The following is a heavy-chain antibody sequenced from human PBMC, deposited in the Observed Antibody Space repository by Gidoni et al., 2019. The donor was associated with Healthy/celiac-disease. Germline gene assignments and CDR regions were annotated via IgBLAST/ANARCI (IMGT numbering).Heavy chain of an antibody. CDR1: GYTLTELY. CDR2: FDPADGET. J-gene: IGHJ4*02. Sequence: QVQLVQSGAEVKKPGASVKVSCKVSGYTLTELYMHWVRQAPGKGLEWMGGFDPADGETIYAQKFQGRVTMTEDTSTDTAYMELSSLRSEDTAVYYCATGPTPGYYDSSGYQHFDYWGQGTLVTVSS. D-gene: IGHD3-22*01. V-gene: IGHV1-24*01. CDR3: ATGPTPGYYDSSGYQHFDY.